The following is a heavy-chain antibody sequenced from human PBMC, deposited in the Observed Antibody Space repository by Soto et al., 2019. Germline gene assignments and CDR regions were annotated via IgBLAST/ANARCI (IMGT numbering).Heavy chain of an antibody. J-gene: IGHJ6*02. CDR1: ELSSDDYA. V-gene: IGHV3-9*02. D-gene: IGHD1-1*01. CDR2: INWNGGTK. Sequence: EVRLVESGGDLIQPGGSLRLSCEASELSSDDYALHWVRQVPGKGLEWVSGINWNGGTKDYADSVKGRFTISRDKAKKSVYLEMTSLRLADKALYYCVKETLMWRGASYGMGLDVWGQGTTVTVSS. CDR3: VKETLMWRGASYGMGLDV.